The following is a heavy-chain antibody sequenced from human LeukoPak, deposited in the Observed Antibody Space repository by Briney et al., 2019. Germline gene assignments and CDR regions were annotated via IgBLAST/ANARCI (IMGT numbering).Heavy chain of an antibody. CDR2: IYSGGST. D-gene: IGHD6-13*01. Sequence: GGSLRLSCAASGFTFNTYSMNWVRQAPGKGLEWVSVIYSGGSTYYADSVKGRFTIPRDNSKNTLYLQMNSLRAEDTAVYYCAREYMYSSSWYSWGQGTLVTVSS. J-gene: IGHJ4*02. V-gene: IGHV3-53*01. CDR3: AREYMYSSSWYS. CDR1: GFTFNTYS.